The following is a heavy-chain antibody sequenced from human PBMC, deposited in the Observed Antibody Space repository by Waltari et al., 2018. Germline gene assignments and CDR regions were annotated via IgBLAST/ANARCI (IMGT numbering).Heavy chain of an antibody. CDR1: GYTFANYN. CDR2: MNPISGNT. V-gene: IGHV1-8*02. J-gene: IGHJ4*02. Sequence: QVQLVQSGTELKKPGASVKVSCKASGYTFANYNINWVRQATGQGLEWMGWMNPISGNTFYAQRFQGRVTMTRDTSGSTAYIELSSLRSEDTAMYYCARVLDSRSGFDYWGRGTLVTVSS. D-gene: IGHD6-13*01. CDR3: ARVLDSRSGFDY.